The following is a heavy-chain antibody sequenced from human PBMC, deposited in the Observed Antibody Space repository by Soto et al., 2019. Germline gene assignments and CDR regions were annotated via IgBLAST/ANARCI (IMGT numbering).Heavy chain of an antibody. CDR3: ARVFSGSYSDY. CDR1: GGSIRSNNW. Sequence: SETLSLTCAVSGGSIRSNNWWSWVRQPPGKGLEWIGETFHSGSTNYNPSLKTRVTISVDKSKNQFSLKLSSVTAADTAVYYCARVFSGSYSDYWGQGTLVTVS. V-gene: IGHV4-4*02. D-gene: IGHD1-26*01. J-gene: IGHJ4*02. CDR2: TFHSGST.